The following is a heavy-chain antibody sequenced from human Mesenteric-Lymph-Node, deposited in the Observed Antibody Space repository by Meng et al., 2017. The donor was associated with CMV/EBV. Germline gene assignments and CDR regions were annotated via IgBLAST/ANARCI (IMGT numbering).Heavy chain of an antibody. CDR3: ARSTGYCSNNVCYVDH. J-gene: IGHJ4*02. D-gene: IGHD2-8*01. Sequence: GESLKISCAASGFTFSSYWMSWVRQAPGKGLEWVANIKQDGSEKYYVDSVKGRFTISRDNAKNSLYLQMNSLRDEDTAVYYCARSTGYCSNNVCYVDHWGQGTLVTVSS. V-gene: IGHV3-7*01. CDR1: GFTFSSYW. CDR2: IKQDGSEK.